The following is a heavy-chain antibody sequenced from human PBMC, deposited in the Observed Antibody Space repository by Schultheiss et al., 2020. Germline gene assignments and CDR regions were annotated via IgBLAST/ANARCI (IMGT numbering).Heavy chain of an antibody. J-gene: IGHJ6*02. D-gene: IGHD4-17*01. CDR1: GFTFSSYS. Sequence: WGSLRLSCAASGFTFSSYSMNWVRQAPGKGLEWVSSISSSSSYIYYADSVKGRFTISRDNAKNSLYLQMNSLRAEDTAVYYCARGTTVTTSRSGYYGMDVWGQGTTVTVSS. V-gene: IGHV3-21*01. CDR3: ARGTTVTTSRSGYYGMDV. CDR2: ISSSSSYI.